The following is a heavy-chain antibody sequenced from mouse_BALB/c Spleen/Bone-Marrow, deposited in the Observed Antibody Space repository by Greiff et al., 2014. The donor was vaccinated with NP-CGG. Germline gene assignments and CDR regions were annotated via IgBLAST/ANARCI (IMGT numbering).Heavy chain of an antibody. Sequence: EVNLVESGGGLVQPGGSRKLSCAASGITFRNFGMHWVRQAPEKGLEWVAYISSGSSTIYYADTLKGRFTISRDNPKNTLFLQMTSLRSEDTAMYYCARIGRARGYAMDYWGQGTSVTVSS. CDR2: ISSGSSTI. CDR1: GITFRNFG. CDR3: ARIGRARGYAMDY. D-gene: IGHD3-3*01. J-gene: IGHJ4*01. V-gene: IGHV5-17*02.